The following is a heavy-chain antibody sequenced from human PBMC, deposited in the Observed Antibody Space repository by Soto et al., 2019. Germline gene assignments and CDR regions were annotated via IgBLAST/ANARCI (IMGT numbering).Heavy chain of an antibody. D-gene: IGHD3-10*01. J-gene: IGHJ4*02. CDR1: GGSINSYW. V-gene: IGHV4-4*07. Sequence: SETLSLTCSVSGGSINSYWWSWIRQPAGKGLEWIGRVYSSGTTDYNHSLNSRATLSVDTSKNQFSLKLSSVTAADTAVYYCARDIGSYAYGEGXWGQGIQVTVSX. CDR3: ARDIGSYAYGEGX. CDR2: VYSSGTT.